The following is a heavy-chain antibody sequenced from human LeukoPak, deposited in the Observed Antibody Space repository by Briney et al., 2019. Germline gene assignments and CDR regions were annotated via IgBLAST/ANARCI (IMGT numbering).Heavy chain of an antibody. Sequence: GGSLRLSCAASGFTFSSYAMHWVRQAPGKGLEWVAVISYDGGNKYYADSVKGRFTISRDNSKNTLYLQMNSLRAEDTAVYYCARDQGIQLWYAIFDYWGQGTLVTVSS. V-gene: IGHV3-30-3*01. CDR1: GFTFSSYA. D-gene: IGHD5-18*01. J-gene: IGHJ4*02. CDR2: ISYDGGNK. CDR3: ARDQGIQLWYAIFDY.